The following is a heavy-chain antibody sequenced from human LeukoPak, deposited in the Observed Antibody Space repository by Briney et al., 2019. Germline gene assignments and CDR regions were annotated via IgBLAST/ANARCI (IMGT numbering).Heavy chain of an antibody. D-gene: IGHD6-13*01. CDR3: AKVSAGTLVADY. CDR2: ITSSSSSI. Sequence: PGGSLRLSCVASGFSFNEYSMNWVRQAPGKGLEWISYITSSSSSIYYADSVKGRFTISRDNAKNSLYLQMNSLRAEDTAVYYCAKVSAGTLVADYWGQGTLVTVSS. CDR1: GFSFNEYS. J-gene: IGHJ4*02. V-gene: IGHV3-48*01.